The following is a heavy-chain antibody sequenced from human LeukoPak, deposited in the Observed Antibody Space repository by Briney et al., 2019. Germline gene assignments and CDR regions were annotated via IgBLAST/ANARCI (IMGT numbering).Heavy chain of an antibody. J-gene: IGHJ4*02. CDR2: ISNDGSRK. CDR1: GFTFSRHG. Sequence: GGSLRLSCAPSGFTFSRHGMHWVRQAPGKGLEWVAIISNDGSRKYYAHSVEGRFTISRDNSKNTLYLQMDSLRAEDTAVYYCARDRAWNYFDYWGQGTLVTISS. V-gene: IGHV3-30*03. CDR3: ARDRAWNYFDY. D-gene: IGHD1-1*01.